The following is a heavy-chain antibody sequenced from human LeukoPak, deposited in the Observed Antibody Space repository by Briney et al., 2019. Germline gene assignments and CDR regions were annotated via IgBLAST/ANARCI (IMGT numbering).Heavy chain of an antibody. CDR2: MNPNSGNT. CDR3: ARVPYYCGSGSYYNDDY. Sequence: ASVKVSCRASGYTFTSYDINWVRQATGQGLEWMGWMNPNSGNTGYAQKFQGRVTMTRNTSISTAYMELSSLRSEDTAVYYCARVPYYCGSGSYYNDDYWGQGTLVTVSS. D-gene: IGHD3-10*01. V-gene: IGHV1-8*01. CDR1: GYTFTSYD. J-gene: IGHJ4*02.